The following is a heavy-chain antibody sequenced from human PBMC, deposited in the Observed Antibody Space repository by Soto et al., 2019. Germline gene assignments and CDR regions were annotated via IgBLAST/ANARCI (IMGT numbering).Heavy chain of an antibody. CDR2: ISGSGGGT. D-gene: IGHD6-6*01. J-gene: IGHJ3*02. CDR1: GFTFSSYA. Sequence: PGGSLRLSCAASGFTFSSYAMSWVRQAPGKGLEWVSAISGSGGGTYYADSVKGRFTISRDNSKNTLYLQMNSLRAEDTAVYYCAKFGPSIAARPAAFDIWGQGTMVTVSS. V-gene: IGHV3-23*01. CDR3: AKFGPSIAARPAAFDI.